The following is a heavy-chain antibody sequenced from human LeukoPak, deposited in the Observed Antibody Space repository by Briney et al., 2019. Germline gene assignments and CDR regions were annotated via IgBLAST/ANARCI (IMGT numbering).Heavy chain of an antibody. CDR2: ISTTTSTI. D-gene: IGHD3-9*01. CDR3: ARNHFEDY. Sequence: GGSLRLSCAASGFTFSSYVVNWVRQAPGKGLEWVSYISTTTSTIYYADSVKGRFTISRDNAKNSLYLQMNSLRDEDTAVYYCARNHFEDYWGQGTLVTVSS. CDR1: GFTFSSYV. V-gene: IGHV3-48*02. J-gene: IGHJ4*02.